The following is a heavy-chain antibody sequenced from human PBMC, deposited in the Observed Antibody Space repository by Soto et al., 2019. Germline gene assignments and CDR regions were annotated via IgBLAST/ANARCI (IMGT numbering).Heavy chain of an antibody. CDR2: IIPILGIA. CDR3: ARDSTGPYYYYGMDV. CDR1: GGTFSSYT. Sequence: QVQLVQSGAEVKKPGSSVKVSCKASGGTFSSYTISWVRQAPGQGLEWMGRIIPILGIANYAQKFQGRVTIXXDXSXXTAYMELSSLRSEDTAVYYCARDSTGPYYYYGMDVWGQGTTVTVSS. J-gene: IGHJ6*02. V-gene: IGHV1-69*08.